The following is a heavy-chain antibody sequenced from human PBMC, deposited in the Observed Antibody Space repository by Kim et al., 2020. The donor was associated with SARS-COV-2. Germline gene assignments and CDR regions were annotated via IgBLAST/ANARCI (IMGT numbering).Heavy chain of an antibody. V-gene: IGHV4-34*01. D-gene: IGHD2-2*01. CDR3: ASGVPSDP. CDR2: GST. J-gene: IGHJ5*02. Sequence: GSTNKNPSLKSHVTITVDTSKNQFSLKLSSVTAADTAVYYCASGVPSDPWGQGTLVTVSS.